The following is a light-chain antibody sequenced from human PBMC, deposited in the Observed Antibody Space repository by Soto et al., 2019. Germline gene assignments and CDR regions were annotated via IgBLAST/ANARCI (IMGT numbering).Light chain of an antibody. Sequence: QLVLTQSPSASASLGASVKLTCTLSSGHSSYAIAWHQQQPEKGPRYLMKLDSDGSHTKGDAIPDRFSGSSSGAERYLTISRLQSEDEADYYYQTFGTGIHLVFGVETQLTVL. V-gene: IGLV4-69*01. CDR2: LDSDGSH. CDR1: SGHSSYA. J-gene: IGLJ2*01. CDR3: QTFGTGIHLV.